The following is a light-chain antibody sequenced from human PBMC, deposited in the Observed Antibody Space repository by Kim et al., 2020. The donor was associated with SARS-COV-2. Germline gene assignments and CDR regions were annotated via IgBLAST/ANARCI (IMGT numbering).Light chain of an antibody. CDR2: GAS. V-gene: IGKV3-20*01. CDR1: QSVSSSN. Sequence: YAGERATLSCRASQSVSSSNFAWYQQEPGQAPRLLMYGASSKATGIPDRFSGSGSGTDFILTISRLEPEDFAVYYCQQYGIAPPYTFGQGTKLEI. CDR3: QQYGIAPPYT. J-gene: IGKJ2*01.